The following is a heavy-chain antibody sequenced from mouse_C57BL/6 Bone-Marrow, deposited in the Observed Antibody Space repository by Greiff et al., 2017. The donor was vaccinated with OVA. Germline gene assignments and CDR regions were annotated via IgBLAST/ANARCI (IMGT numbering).Heavy chain of an antibody. J-gene: IGHJ3*01. V-gene: IGHV5-4*01. Sequence: DVHLVESGGGLVKPGGSLKLSCAASGFTFSSYAMSWVRQTPEKRLEWVATISDGGSYTYYPDNVKGRFTISRDNAKNNLYLQMSHLKSEDTAMYYCARDSALYDYDGPWFAYWGQGTLVTVSA. CDR3: ARDSALYDYDGPWFAY. D-gene: IGHD2-4*01. CDR2: ISDGGSYT. CDR1: GFTFSSYA.